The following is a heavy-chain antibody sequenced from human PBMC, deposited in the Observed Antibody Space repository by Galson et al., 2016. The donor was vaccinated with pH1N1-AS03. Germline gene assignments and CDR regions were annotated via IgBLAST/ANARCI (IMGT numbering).Heavy chain of an antibody. CDR2: ISTSGSSI. CDR1: GFPFSGYS. J-gene: IGHJ4*02. Sequence: SLRLSCAASGFPFSGYSMNWVRQAPGKGLEWVSFISTSGSSIYYADSVKGRLTISRDNAKNLLYLQMNSLRDEDTAVYYCARDGPPQGISVAGSFDFWGQGTLVTVSS. CDR3: ARDGPPQGISVAGSFDF. D-gene: IGHD6-19*01. V-gene: IGHV3-21*01.